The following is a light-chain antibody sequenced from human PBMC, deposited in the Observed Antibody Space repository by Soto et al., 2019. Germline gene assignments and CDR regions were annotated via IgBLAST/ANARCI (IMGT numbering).Light chain of an antibody. Sequence: DIQMTQSPSSLSASVGARVSITCQASQDIGTSLSWFQHKPGRAPKLLIYGASYLETGVPSRFRGNRSGTDFTFTTTSLQPEDIAPYYCQHYNNLPPFTFGPGTIVDIK. CDR1: QDIGTS. V-gene: IGKV1-33*01. CDR3: QHYNNLPPFT. J-gene: IGKJ3*01. CDR2: GAS.